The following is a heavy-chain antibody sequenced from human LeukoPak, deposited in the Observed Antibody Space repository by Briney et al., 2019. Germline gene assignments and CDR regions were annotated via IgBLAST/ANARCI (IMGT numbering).Heavy chain of an antibody. D-gene: IGHD5-12*01. CDR3: ARHSGYWRTFDY. CDR1: GGSISGYY. Sequence: SETLSLTCTVSGGSISGYYWSWIRQPPGKGLEWIGSIYYSGSTYYNPSLRSRVTISVDTSKNQFSLKLSSVTAADTAVYYCARHSGYWRTFDYWGQGTLVTVSS. V-gene: IGHV4-39*01. CDR2: IYYSGST. J-gene: IGHJ4*02.